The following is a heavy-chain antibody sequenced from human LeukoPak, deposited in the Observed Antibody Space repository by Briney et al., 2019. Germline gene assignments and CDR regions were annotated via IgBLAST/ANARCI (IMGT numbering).Heavy chain of an antibody. J-gene: IGHJ5*02. V-gene: IGHV4-39*01. CDR2: IYYSGST. Sequence: PSETLSLTCTVSGGSISSSSYYWGWIRQPPGKGLEWIGSIYYSGSTYYNPSLKSRVTISVYTYKNQFSLKLSSVTAADTAVYYCARPGYPDSTLFDPWGQGTLVTVSS. D-gene: IGHD2/OR15-2a*01. CDR3: ARPGYPDSTLFDP. CDR1: GGSISSSSYY.